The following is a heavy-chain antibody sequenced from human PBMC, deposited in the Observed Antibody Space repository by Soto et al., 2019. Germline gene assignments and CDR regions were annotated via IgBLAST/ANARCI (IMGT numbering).Heavy chain of an antibody. J-gene: IGHJ6*02. CDR2: IYYSGST. CDR1: GGSISSGGYY. CDR3: ARGRARGITYYYGMDV. D-gene: IGHD3-10*01. V-gene: IGHV4-31*03. Sequence: SETLSLTCTVSGGSISSGGYYWSWIRQHPGKGLEWIGYIYYSGSTYYNPSLKGRVTISVDTSKNQFSLKLSSVTAADTAVYYCARGRARGITYYYGMDVWGQGTTVTVSS.